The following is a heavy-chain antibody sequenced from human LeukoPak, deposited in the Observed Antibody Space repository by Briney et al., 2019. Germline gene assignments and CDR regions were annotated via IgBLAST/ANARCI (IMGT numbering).Heavy chain of an antibody. CDR3: ARAPYYDYVWGSYCFKLDY. CDR1: GFTFSSYW. D-gene: IGHD3-16*02. CDR2: INSDGSST. Sequence: PGGSLRLSCAASGFTFSSYWMHWVRQAPGKGLVWVSRINSDGSSTSYADFVKGRFTISRDNAKNTLYLQMNSLRAEDTAVYYCARAPYYDYVWGSYCFKLDYWGQGTLVTVSS. V-gene: IGHV3-74*01. J-gene: IGHJ4*02.